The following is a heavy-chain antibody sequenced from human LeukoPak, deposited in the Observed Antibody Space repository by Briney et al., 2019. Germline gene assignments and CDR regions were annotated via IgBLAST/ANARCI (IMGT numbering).Heavy chain of an antibody. D-gene: IGHD3-22*01. CDR1: GGTFSSYA. V-gene: IGHV1-69*13. J-gene: IGHJ4*02. CDR2: IIPIFGTA. Sequence: SVKVSCKASGGTFSSYAISWVRQAPGQGLEWMGGIIPIFGTANYAQKFQGRVTITADESTSTAYMELSSLRSEDTAVYYCARSSDYYDSSGSFDYWGQGTLVTVSS. CDR3: ARSSDYYDSSGSFDY.